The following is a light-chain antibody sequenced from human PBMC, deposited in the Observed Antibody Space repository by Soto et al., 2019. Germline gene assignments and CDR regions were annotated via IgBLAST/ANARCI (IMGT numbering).Light chain of an antibody. CDR1: QSVYSNS. Sequence: EIVLTQSPGTLSLSPGDRATLSCRASQSVYSNSLAWYQQKPGQAPRLLMFGASSRPTGIPDRFSGSGSGTDFTLTITRLEPEDSAVYYCQQYGSSPRTFGQGTNVEIK. CDR3: QQYGSSPRT. CDR2: GAS. J-gene: IGKJ1*01. V-gene: IGKV3-20*01.